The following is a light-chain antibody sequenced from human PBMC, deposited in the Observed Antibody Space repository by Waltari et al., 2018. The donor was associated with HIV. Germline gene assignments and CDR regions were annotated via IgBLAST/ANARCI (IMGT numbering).Light chain of an antibody. CDR2: RAS. V-gene: IGKV3-15*01. Sequence: EIVMTQSPATLSAAPGERATLSCRASQRVSSKLAWYRQKPGQAPRLLIYRASTRATGIPARFSGGVSGTEFTLTFSSRQSEDFAVYYCQQYNNWPLTLGGGTRVEI. CDR1: QRVSSK. CDR3: QQYNNWPLT. J-gene: IGKJ4*01.